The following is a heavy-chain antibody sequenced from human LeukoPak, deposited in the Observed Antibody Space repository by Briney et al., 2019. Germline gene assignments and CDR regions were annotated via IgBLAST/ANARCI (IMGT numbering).Heavy chain of an antibody. CDR2: IYSGGRT. CDR1: GFTVSSNY. V-gene: IGHV3-53*01. J-gene: IGHJ4*02. D-gene: IGHD4-17*01. CDR3: AREPRTSTVTTIGY. Sequence: GGSLRHSCAASGFTVSSNYMSWVRQAPGQGLEWVSIIYSGGRTYYADSVKGRFTISRDNSKNTLYLQMNSLRAEDTAVYYCAREPRTSTVTTIGYWGQGTLVTVSS.